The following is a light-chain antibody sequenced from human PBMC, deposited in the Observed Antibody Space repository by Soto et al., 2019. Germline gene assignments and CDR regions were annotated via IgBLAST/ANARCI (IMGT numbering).Light chain of an antibody. Sequence: QSALTQPPPASGSPGQSVTISCTGTISDVGGYTYVSWYQQHPGKAPKLMIYEVSKRPSGVPDRFSGSKSGNTASLTVSGLQAEDEADYYCSSYAGITTYVFGTGTKVTVL. CDR3: SSYAGITTYV. CDR1: ISDVGGYTY. V-gene: IGLV2-8*01. J-gene: IGLJ1*01. CDR2: EVS.